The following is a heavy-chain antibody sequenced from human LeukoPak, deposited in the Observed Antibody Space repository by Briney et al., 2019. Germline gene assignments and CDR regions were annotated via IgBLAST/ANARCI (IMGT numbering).Heavy chain of an antibody. Sequence: PGGSLRLSCAASGFIFSNYAMHWVRQAPGKGLAYVSAINGNGGSTYYANSVKGRFTISRDNSQNTLYLQMGGLRAEDVAVYYCARESDGDYGNAFDIWGQGTMVTVSS. J-gene: IGHJ3*02. CDR1: GFIFSNYA. D-gene: IGHD4-17*01. CDR3: ARESDGDYGNAFDI. V-gene: IGHV3-64*01. CDR2: INGNGGST.